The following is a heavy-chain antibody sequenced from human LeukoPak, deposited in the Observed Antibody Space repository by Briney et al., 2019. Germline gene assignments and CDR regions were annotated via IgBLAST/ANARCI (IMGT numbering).Heavy chain of an antibody. CDR2: IYSAGST. CDR1: GGSISSYY. CDR3: ARQIASAGTAGFDF. V-gene: IGHV4-4*07. Sequence: PSETLSLTCTVSGGSISSYYWSWIRQPAGKGLEWIGRIYSAGSTNYNPSLKSRVTMSVDTSKNQFSLRLRSVTAADTAVYYCARQIASAGTAGFDFWGQGALVTVSS. D-gene: IGHD6-13*01. J-gene: IGHJ4*02.